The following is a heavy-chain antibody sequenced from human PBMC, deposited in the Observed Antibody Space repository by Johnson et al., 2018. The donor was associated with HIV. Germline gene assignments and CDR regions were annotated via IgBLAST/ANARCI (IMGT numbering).Heavy chain of an antibody. CDR1: QFTFSSYY. Sequence: QVQLVESGGGLAKPAWSPRLSCAASQFTFSSYYMDCVRQAPGNGLEWVAVISYDGSNKYYADSVKGRFTISRDNSKNTVYLQMNSLRPEDTAVYYCARTSGSFSTDAFDIWGQGTMVTVSS. V-gene: IGHV3-30*03. D-gene: IGHD1-26*01. J-gene: IGHJ3*02. CDR3: ARTSGSFSTDAFDI. CDR2: ISYDGSNK.